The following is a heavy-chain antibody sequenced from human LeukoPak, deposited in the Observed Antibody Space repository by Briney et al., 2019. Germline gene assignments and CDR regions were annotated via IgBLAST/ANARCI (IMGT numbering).Heavy chain of an antibody. J-gene: IGHJ4*02. CDR3: AKGGQTWRVPFDQ. CDR2: MSGSGGDT. CDR1: GFIFSSYS. Sequence: GGSLRLSCAASGFIFSSYSMSWVRQTPGKGLEWVSSMSGSGGDTYYADSVKGRFTISRNSSKNTLYLQMNSLRAEDTAVYYCAKGGQTWRVPFDQWGQGTLVTVSS. V-gene: IGHV3-23*01. D-gene: IGHD6-19*01.